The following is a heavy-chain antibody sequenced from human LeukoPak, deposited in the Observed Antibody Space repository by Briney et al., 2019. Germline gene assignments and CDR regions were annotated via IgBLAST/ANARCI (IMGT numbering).Heavy chain of an antibody. J-gene: IGHJ4*02. CDR2: IKSKTDGGAT. Sequence: PGGSLRLSCAASGFTFSNAWMTWVRQAPGKGLEWVCRIKSKTDGGATDYAAPVKGRFTISRDDSKNTLYLQMNSLKTEDTAVYYCSTTMVRGPIDCWGQGTLVTVSS. CDR3: STTMVRGPIDC. V-gene: IGHV3-15*01. CDR1: GFTFSNAW. D-gene: IGHD3-10*01.